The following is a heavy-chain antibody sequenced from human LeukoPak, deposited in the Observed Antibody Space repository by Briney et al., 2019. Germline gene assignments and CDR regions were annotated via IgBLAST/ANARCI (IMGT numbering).Heavy chain of an antibody. CDR1: GFTFSRYG. D-gene: IGHD4-17*01. Sequence: GGSLRLSCAASGFTFSRYGMYWVRQAPGKGLEWVAVISSDGTNKYYADSVKGRFTISRDNAKNSLYLQMNSLRAEDTALYYCARDYDYGDYPGYWGQGTLVTVSS. CDR2: ISSDGTNK. J-gene: IGHJ4*02. V-gene: IGHV3-30*03. CDR3: ARDYDYGDYPGY.